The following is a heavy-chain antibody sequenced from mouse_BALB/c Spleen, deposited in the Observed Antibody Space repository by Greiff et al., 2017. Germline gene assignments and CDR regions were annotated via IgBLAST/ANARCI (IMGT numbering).Heavy chain of an antibody. V-gene: IGHV4-2*02. CDR2: INPGSSTI. Sequence: EVMLVESGGGLVQPGGSLNLSCAASGFDFSRYWMSWARQAPGKGQEWIGEINPGSSTINYTPSLKDKFIISRDNAKNTLYLQMSKVRSEDTALYYCARLDQSMGAMDYWGQGTSVTVSS. J-gene: IGHJ4*01. CDR1: GFDFSRYW. CDR3: ARLDQSMGAMDY.